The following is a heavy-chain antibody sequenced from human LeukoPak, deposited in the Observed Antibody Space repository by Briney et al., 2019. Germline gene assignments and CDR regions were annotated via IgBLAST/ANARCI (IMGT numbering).Heavy chain of an antibody. Sequence: ETLSLTCAVSGGSISSSNWWSWVRQPPGKGLEWVANIKQDGSEKYYVDSVKGRFTISRDNAKNSLYLQMNSLRAEDTAVYYCASRLGYSYGKTPFLLWGQGTLVTVSS. V-gene: IGHV3-7*01. CDR3: ASRLGYSYGKTPFLL. D-gene: IGHD5-18*01. CDR1: GGSISSSNW. CDR2: IKQDGSEK. J-gene: IGHJ4*02.